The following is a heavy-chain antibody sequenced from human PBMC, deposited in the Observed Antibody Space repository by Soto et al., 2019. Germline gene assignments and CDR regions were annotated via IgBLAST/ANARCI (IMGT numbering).Heavy chain of an antibody. Sequence: GASLKISCKGSGYSLTSYWIGWVRQMPGKGLEWMGIIYPGDSDTRYSPSFQGQVTISADKSISTAYLQWSSLKASDTAMYYCARHGSAAAEYYYYYGMDVWGQGTTVTVSS. D-gene: IGHD6-13*01. CDR2: IYPGDSDT. V-gene: IGHV5-51*01. J-gene: IGHJ6*02. CDR1: GYSLTSYW. CDR3: ARHGSAAAEYYYYYGMDV.